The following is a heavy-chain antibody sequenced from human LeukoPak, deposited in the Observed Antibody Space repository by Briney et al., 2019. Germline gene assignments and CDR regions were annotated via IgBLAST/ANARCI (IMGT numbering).Heavy chain of an antibody. J-gene: IGHJ4*02. CDR1: GFTFRSYS. CDR3: ARGWGITVTASFDS. D-gene: IGHD2-21*02. Sequence: GGSLRLSCAASGFTFRSYSMNWVRQAPGKGLEWVASISYTGGVIYYGESVKGRFTISRDNVKDSLNLQMNTLRAEDTAMYYCARGWGITVTASFDSWGQGTMVIVSS. V-gene: IGHV3-21*01. CDR2: ISYTGGVI.